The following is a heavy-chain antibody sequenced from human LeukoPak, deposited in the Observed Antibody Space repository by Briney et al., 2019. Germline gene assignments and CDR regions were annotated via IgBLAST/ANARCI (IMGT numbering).Heavy chain of an antibody. CDR3: VRYYYGSGSYQRYFDY. CDR2: IYYTGST. J-gene: IGHJ4*02. V-gene: IGHV4-59*08. D-gene: IGHD3-10*01. Sequence: SETLSLTCTVSGGSISNYFWSWVRQPPGKGLEWIGYIYYTGSTNYNPSLKSRVTISVDTSKNQFSLTLSSVTAADTAVYYCVRYYYGSGSYQRYFDYWGQGTLVTVSS. CDR1: GGSISNYF.